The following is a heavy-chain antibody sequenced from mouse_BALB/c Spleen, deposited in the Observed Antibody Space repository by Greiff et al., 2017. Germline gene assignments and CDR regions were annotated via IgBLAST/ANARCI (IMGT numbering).Heavy chain of an antibody. V-gene: IGHV1-7*01. D-gene: IGHD2-4*01. J-gene: IGHJ4*01. CDR3: ARSEDMITKAMDY. CDR1: GYTFTSYW. Sequence: QVQLQQSGAELAKPGASVKMSCKASGYTFTSYWMHWVKQRPGQGLEWIGYINPSTGYTEYNQKFKDKATLTADKSSSTAYMQLSSLTSEDSAVYYCARSEDMITKAMDYWGQGTSVTVSS. CDR2: INPSTGYT.